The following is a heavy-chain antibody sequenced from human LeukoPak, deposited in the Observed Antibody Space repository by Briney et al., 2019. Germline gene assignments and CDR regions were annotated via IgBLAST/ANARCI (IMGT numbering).Heavy chain of an antibody. CDR2: ISYDGSNN. D-gene: IGHD5-12*01. V-gene: IGHV3-30-3*01. J-gene: IGHJ4*02. CDR1: GFTISSYA. Sequence: PGGSLRLSCAASGFTISSYAMHWVRQAPGKGLEWVAVISYDGSNNYYADSVKGRFTISRDNSKNTLYLQMNSLRAEDTAVYYCASGRGYSGYDPFDYWGQGTLVTVSS. CDR3: ASGRGYSGYDPFDY.